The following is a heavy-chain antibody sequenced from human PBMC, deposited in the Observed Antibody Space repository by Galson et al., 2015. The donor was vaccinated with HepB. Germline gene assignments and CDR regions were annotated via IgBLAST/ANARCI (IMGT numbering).Heavy chain of an antibody. Sequence: SLRLSCAASGFTFSSYSMNWVRQAPGKGLEWVSYISSSSSTIYYADSVKGRFTISRDNAKNSLYLQMNSLRDEDTAVYYCTTDFTMIVQEDYWGQGTLVTVSS. J-gene: IGHJ4*02. D-gene: IGHD3-22*01. CDR1: GFTFSSYS. CDR3: TTDFTMIVQEDY. CDR2: ISSSSSTI. V-gene: IGHV3-48*02.